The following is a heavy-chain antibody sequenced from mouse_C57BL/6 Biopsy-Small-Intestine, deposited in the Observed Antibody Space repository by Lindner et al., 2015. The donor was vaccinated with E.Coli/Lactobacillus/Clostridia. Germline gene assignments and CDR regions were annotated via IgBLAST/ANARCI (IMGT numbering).Heavy chain of an antibody. J-gene: IGHJ1*03. CDR1: GYAFSSSW. CDR2: IYPGDGDI. V-gene: IGHV1-82*01. CDR3: ARDGYTGYFDV. D-gene: IGHD2-3*01. Sequence: VQLQESGPELVKPGASVKISCKASGYAFSSSWMNWVKQRPGKGLEWIGRIYPGDGDINYNGKFKGKATLTADKSSSTAYMQLSSLTSEDSAVYFCARDGYTGYFDVWDTGTTVTVSS.